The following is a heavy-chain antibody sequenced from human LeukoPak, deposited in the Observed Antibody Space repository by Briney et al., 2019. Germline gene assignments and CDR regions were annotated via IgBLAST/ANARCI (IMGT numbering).Heavy chain of an antibody. J-gene: IGHJ4*02. CDR3: ARRIAGSGSDY. CDR1: GYIFTNYW. CDR2: IYPGDSDT. D-gene: IGHD6-13*01. Sequence: GESLKISCKGSGYIFTNYWIGWVRQMPGKGLELMGIIYPGDSDTRYSPSFQGQVTITADKSISTAYLQWSSLKASDTAMYYCARRIAGSGSDYWGQGTLVTVSS. V-gene: IGHV5-51*01.